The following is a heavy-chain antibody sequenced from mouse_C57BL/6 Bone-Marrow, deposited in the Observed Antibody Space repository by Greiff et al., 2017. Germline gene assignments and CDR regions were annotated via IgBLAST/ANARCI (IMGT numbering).Heavy chain of an antibody. Sequence: EVKLMESGGGLVQSGRSLRLSCATSGFTFSDFYMEWVRQAPGKGLEWIAASRNKANDYTTEYSASVKGRFIVSRDTSQSILYLQMNALRAEDTAMYNCARDACDWYFDIGGTGTTVTVSA. CDR3: ARDACDWYFDI. CDR1: GFTFSDFY. V-gene: IGHV7-1*01. J-gene: IGHJ1*03. CDR2: SRNKANDYTT.